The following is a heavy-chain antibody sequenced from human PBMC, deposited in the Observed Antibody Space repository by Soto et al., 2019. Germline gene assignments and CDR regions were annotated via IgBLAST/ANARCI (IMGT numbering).Heavy chain of an antibody. J-gene: IGHJ4*02. D-gene: IGHD1-1*01. CDR1: GFTFSSYG. CDR2: ISYDGSNK. Sequence: PGGSLRLSCAASGFTFSSYGMHCVRQAPGKGLEWVAVISYDGSNKYYADSVKGRFTISRDNSKNTLYLQMNSLRAEDTAVYYCAKDRSWNPSPVDYWGQGTLVTVSS. CDR3: AKDRSWNPSPVDY. V-gene: IGHV3-30*18.